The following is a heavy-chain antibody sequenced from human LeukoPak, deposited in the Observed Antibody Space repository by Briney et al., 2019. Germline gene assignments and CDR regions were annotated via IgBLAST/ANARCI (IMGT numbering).Heavy chain of an antibody. Sequence: SETLSLTCTVSGYSISSGYYWGWIRQAPGQGLEWIGSIYHSGSTYYTLSLKSRVTISVDTSKNQFSLKLSSVTAADTAVYYCARGYDSSGSTFDYWGQGTLVTVSS. CDR1: GYSISSGYY. D-gene: IGHD3-22*01. V-gene: IGHV4-38-2*02. J-gene: IGHJ4*02. CDR3: ARGYDSSGSTFDY. CDR2: IYHSGST.